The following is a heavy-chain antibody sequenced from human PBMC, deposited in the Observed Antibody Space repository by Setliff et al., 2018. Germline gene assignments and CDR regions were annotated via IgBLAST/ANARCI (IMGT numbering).Heavy chain of an antibody. J-gene: IGHJ4*02. CDR3: AKEGYYDHFGYYHYYFDF. CDR1: GGSVSSGSYY. Sequence: LSLTCTVSGGSVSSGSYYWSWVRQPAGKGLEWIGRIYTSGSTNYNPSLKSRVAISVDTSKNQFSLRLSSVTAADTAVYYCAKEGYYDHFGYYHYYFDFWGQGTLVTVSS. V-gene: IGHV4-61*02. CDR2: IYTSGST. D-gene: IGHD3-22*01.